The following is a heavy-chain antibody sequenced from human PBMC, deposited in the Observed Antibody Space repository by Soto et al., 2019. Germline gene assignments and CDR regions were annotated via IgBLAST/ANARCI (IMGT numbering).Heavy chain of an antibody. Sequence: QVQLVESGGGVVQPGRSLRLSCAASGFTFSSYGMHWVRQAPGKGLEWVAVIWYDGSNKYYADSVKGRFTISRDNSKNTLYLQMNSLRAEDTAVYYCARDRPWWELVGYYFDYWGQGTLVTVSS. V-gene: IGHV3-33*01. CDR2: IWYDGSNK. CDR1: GFTFSSYG. D-gene: IGHD1-26*01. CDR3: ARDRPWWELVGYYFDY. J-gene: IGHJ4*02.